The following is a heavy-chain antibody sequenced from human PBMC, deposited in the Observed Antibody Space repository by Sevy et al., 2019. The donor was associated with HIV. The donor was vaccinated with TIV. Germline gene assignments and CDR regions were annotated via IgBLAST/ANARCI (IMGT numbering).Heavy chain of an antibody. CDR2: INQHGGEK. V-gene: IGHV3-7*01. Sequence: GGSLRLSCAASGFTFGDYWMSWVRQAPGKGLEWVANINQHGGEKYYVDSVKGRFTISRDNAMTSLHLQMNSLRAEDTAVYYCAGDFVEFDFWGQGTLVTVSS. D-gene: IGHD2-15*01. J-gene: IGHJ4*02. CDR3: AGDFVEFDF. CDR1: GFTFGDYW.